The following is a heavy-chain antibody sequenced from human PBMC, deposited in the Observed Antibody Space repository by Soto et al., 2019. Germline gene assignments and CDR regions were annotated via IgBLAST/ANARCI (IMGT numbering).Heavy chain of an antibody. J-gene: IGHJ4*02. V-gene: IGHV1-8*01. CDR3: VVTPGY. Sequence: QVQVVQSRTEVKKPGASVKVSCKTSGYTFTDYDINWVRQTTGQGLESMGWMSPDSGNAGYAQPFQGRVTMTSNTSTSTAYMELRSLRSEDTAMYYCVVTPGYCGQGTMVTVSS. D-gene: IGHD2-21*02. CDR1: GYTFTDYD. CDR2: MSPDSGNA.